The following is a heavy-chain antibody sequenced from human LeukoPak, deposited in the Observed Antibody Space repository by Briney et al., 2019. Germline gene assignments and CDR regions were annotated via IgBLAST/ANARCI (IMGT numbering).Heavy chain of an antibody. Sequence: PGGSLRLSCAASGFPFNAYWMTWVRQAPGKGLEWVANIRQDGDTKYYVDSVKGRFTISRDNSKNTLYLQMNSLRAEDTAVYYCAKGGGSGWYSDYWGQGTLVTVSS. J-gene: IGHJ4*02. CDR3: AKGGGSGWYSDY. CDR2: IRQDGDTK. CDR1: GFPFNAYW. D-gene: IGHD6-19*01. V-gene: IGHV3-7*01.